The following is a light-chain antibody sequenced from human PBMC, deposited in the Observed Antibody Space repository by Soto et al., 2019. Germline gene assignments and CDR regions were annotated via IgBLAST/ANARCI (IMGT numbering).Light chain of an antibody. CDR1: QTITTD. V-gene: IGKV3-11*01. CDR2: DAS. CDR3: QQRHSWPRT. Sequence: EIVLTQSPSTLALSPLERATLSFMASQTITTDLSFYQQKPGQPPRLLIYDASNRATGIPDRFSGSGSGTDFTLTISSLEPDDFVVYYCQQRHSWPRTFGQGTKVDIK. J-gene: IGKJ1*01.